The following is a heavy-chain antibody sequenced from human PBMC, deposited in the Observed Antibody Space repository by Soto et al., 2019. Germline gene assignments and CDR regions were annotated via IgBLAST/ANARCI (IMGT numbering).Heavy chain of an antibody. CDR1: GGSISSGDYY. V-gene: IGHV4-61*08. D-gene: IGHD5-12*01. J-gene: IGHJ5*02. CDR2: IYYSGST. CDR3: ARHIVATIWPIDR. Sequence: SETLSLTCTVSGGSISSGDYYWSWIRQPPGKGLEWIGYIYYSGSTYYNPSLKSRVTISVDTSKNQFSLKLGSVTAADTAVYYCARHIVATIWPIDRWGQGTLVTVSS.